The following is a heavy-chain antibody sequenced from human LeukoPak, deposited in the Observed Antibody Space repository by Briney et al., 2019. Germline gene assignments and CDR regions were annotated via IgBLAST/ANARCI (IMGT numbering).Heavy chain of an antibody. CDR3: AKANGYYSD. J-gene: IGHJ4*02. Sequence: GGSLRLSCAASGFTFSSYGMNWVRQAPGKGLEWVSGISGSGGTTYYADSVKGRFTISRDNSKNSLSLQVSSLRAEDTAVYYCAKANGYYSDWGQGTLVTVSS. CDR1: GFTFSSYG. D-gene: IGHD3-22*01. V-gene: IGHV3-23*01. CDR2: ISGSGGTT.